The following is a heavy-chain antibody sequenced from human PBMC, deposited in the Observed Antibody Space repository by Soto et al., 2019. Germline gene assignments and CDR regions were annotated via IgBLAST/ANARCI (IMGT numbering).Heavy chain of an antibody. Sequence: QVQLVESGGGVVQPGRSLRLSCAASGFTFSSYGMHWVRQAPGKGLEWVAVIWYEGSNKYYADSVKGRFTISRDNSKNTLYLQMNSLRAEDTAVYYCARDPGYSSGWSKLYWDFDLWGRGTLVIVSS. D-gene: IGHD6-19*01. CDR2: IWYEGSNK. CDR3: ARDPGYSSGWSKLYWDFDL. V-gene: IGHV3-33*01. J-gene: IGHJ2*01. CDR1: GFTFSSYG.